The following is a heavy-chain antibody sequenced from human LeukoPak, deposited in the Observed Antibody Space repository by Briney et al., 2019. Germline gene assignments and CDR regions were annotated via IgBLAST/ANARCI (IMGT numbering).Heavy chain of an antibody. CDR2: ISSSSSYI. CDR1: GFTFSSYS. V-gene: IGHV3-21*01. J-gene: IGHJ4*02. Sequence: PGGSLRLSCAASGFTFSSYSMNWVRQAPGKGLEWVSSISSSSSYIYYADSVKGRFTISRDNAKNSLYLQMISLRAEDTAVYYCARDPIVGAYYFDYWGQGTLVTVSS. D-gene: IGHD1-26*01. CDR3: ARDPIVGAYYFDY.